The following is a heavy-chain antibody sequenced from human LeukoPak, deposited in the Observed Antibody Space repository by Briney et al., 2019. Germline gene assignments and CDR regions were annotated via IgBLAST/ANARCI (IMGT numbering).Heavy chain of an antibody. D-gene: IGHD3-9*01. CDR1: GFAFSSYA. J-gene: IGHJ4*02. Sequence: GSLRLSCAASGFAFSSYAISWVRQAPGKGLEWVSGLSGSGSSAYYADSVKGRFTISRDNSKDTLYLQMNSLRPEDTAVYYCAKGLTNLGDDWGQGTLVTVSS. V-gene: IGHV3-23*01. CDR3: AKGLTNLGDD. CDR2: LSGSGSSA.